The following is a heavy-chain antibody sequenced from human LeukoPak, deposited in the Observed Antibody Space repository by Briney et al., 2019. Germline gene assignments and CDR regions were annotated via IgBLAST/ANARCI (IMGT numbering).Heavy chain of an antibody. CDR1: GFTFSSYP. J-gene: IGHJ1*01. Sequence: GGSLRLSCAASGFTFSSYPMSWVRQAPGKGLEWVSAISSSGGSTYYADSVKGRFTISRDNSNNTLYLQMNSLRAEDTAVYYCATPSTGGLYFQQWGQGTVVSVSS. D-gene: IGHD3-16*01. CDR3: ATPSTGGLYFQQ. CDR2: ISSSGGST. V-gene: IGHV3-23*01.